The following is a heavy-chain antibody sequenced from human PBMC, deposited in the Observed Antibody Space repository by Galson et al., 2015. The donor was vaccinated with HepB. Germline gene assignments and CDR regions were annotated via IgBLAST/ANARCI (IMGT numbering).Heavy chain of an antibody. CDR2: TYYRSKWYN. Sequence: CAISEDSVSSNSAAWNWIRQSPSRGLEWLGRTYYRSKWYNDYAVSVKSRITINPDTSKNQFSLQLNSVTPEDTAVYYCAREGDIVVVPAADGFDYWGQGTLVTVSS. CDR3: AREGDIVVVPAADGFDY. V-gene: IGHV6-1*01. J-gene: IGHJ4*02. D-gene: IGHD2-2*01. CDR1: EDSVSSNSAA.